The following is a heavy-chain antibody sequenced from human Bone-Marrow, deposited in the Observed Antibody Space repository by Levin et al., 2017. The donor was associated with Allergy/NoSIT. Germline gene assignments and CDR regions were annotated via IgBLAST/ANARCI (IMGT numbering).Heavy chain of an antibody. V-gene: IGHV3-49*03. CDR3: SRGLISIFGVVSEFDY. J-gene: IGHJ4*02. CDR1: GFIFGDYA. Sequence: GGSLRLSCTASGFIFGDYAVSWFRQAPGKGLEWVGFIRNKTYGGTTEYAASVKRRFTISRDDSKSIAYLQMSSLKIEDTAVYYYSRGLISIFGVVSEFDYWGQGTLVTVSS. D-gene: IGHD3-3*01. CDR2: IRNKTYGGTT.